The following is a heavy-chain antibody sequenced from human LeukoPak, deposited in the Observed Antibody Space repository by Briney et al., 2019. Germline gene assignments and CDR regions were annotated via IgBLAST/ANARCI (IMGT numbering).Heavy chain of an antibody. D-gene: IGHD6-6*01. V-gene: IGHV3-23*01. CDR1: GFTFSSYA. J-gene: IGHJ5*02. CDR2: ISGSGGST. Sequence: GGPLRLSCAASGFTFSSYAMSWVRQAPGKGLEWVSAISGSGGSTYYADSVKGRFTISRDNSKNTLYLQMNSLRAEDTAVYYCARSIAARPDWFDPWGQGTLVTVSS. CDR3: ARSIAARPDWFDP.